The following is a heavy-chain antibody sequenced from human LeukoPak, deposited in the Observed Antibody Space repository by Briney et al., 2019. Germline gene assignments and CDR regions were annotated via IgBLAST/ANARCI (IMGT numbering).Heavy chain of an antibody. CDR3: ARDGDIVVVPAATIYNWFDP. CDR1: GYTFTGYY. J-gene: IGHJ5*02. D-gene: IGHD2-2*01. V-gene: IGHV1-2*06. Sequence: ASVKVSCKASGYTFTGYYMHWVRQAPGQGLEWMGRINPNSGGTNYAQKFQGRVTMTRDTSISTAYMELSRLRSDDTAVYYCARDGDIVVVPAATIYNWFDPWGQGTLVTVSS. CDR2: INPNSGGT.